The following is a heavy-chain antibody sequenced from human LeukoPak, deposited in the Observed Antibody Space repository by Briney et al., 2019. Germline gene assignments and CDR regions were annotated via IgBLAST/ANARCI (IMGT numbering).Heavy chain of an antibody. CDR1: GGSIRTGSYY. CDR2: VYYTGTT. D-gene: IGHD3-10*02. Sequence: PSETPSLTCTVAGGSIRTGSYYWGWIRQPPGKGLERIGTVYYTGTTYYNPSLRSRVTMSVDTSKDQFYLTLSSVTAADTALCFCASFGYVVGVSAGFFDYWGQGAPVTVSS. CDR3: ASFGYVVGVSAGFFDY. J-gene: IGHJ4*02. V-gene: IGHV4-39*01.